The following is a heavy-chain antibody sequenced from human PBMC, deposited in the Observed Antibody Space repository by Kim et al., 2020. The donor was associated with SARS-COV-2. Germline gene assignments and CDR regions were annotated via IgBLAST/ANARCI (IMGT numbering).Heavy chain of an antibody. D-gene: IGHD6-13*01. J-gene: IGHJ4*02. V-gene: IGHV1-46*01. Sequence: YAQKFQGGVTMTRDTSTSTVYMELSSLRSEDTAVYYCARDLGYSSSCGDYWGQGTLVTVSS. CDR3: ARDLGYSSSCGDY.